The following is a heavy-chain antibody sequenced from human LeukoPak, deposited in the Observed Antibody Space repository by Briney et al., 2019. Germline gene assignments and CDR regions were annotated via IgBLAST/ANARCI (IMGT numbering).Heavy chain of an antibody. Sequence: GGSLRLSCAASGFTFSSYWMSWVRQAPGKGLEWVVNIKQDGSEKYYVDSVKGRFTISRDNAKNSLYLQMNSLRAEDAAVYYCARPGLSPYSIKWLSMYYFDYWGQGTLVTVSS. J-gene: IGHJ4*02. V-gene: IGHV3-7*01. CDR3: ARPGLSPYSIKWLSMYYFDY. CDR2: IKQDGSEK. D-gene: IGHD3-22*01. CDR1: GFTFSSYW.